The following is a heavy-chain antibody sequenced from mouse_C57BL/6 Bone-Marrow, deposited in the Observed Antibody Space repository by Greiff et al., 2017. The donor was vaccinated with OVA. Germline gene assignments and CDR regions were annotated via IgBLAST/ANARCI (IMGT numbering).Heavy chain of an antibody. Sequence: VKLVESGAELVRPGASVTLSCKASGYTFTDYEMHWVKQTPVHGLEWIGAIDPETGGTDYNQKFKGKAILTADKSSSKAYMELRSLTSEDSAVYYCTRGYSNYYAMDYWGQGPSVTVSS. D-gene: IGHD2-5*01. CDR3: TRGYSNYYAMDY. V-gene: IGHV1-15*01. CDR1: GYTFTDYE. CDR2: IDPETGGT. J-gene: IGHJ4*01.